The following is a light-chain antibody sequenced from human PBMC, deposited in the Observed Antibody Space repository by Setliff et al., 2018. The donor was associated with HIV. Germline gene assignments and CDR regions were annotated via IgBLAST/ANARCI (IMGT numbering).Light chain of an antibody. CDR1: SSNIGNDS. Sequence: SALTQPPSVSAAPGQKVTISCSGSSSNIGNDSVSWYRHLPGTAPKLLIYDISDRPSGIPDRFSGSESGTSATLGITGLQTGDEAAYYCGTWDSSLSALFGTGTKVTVL. CDR3: GTWDSSLSAL. J-gene: IGLJ1*01. CDR2: DIS. V-gene: IGLV1-51*01.